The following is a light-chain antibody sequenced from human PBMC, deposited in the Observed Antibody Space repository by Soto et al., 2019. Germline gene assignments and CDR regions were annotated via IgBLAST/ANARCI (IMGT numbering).Light chain of an antibody. J-gene: IGLJ3*02. V-gene: IGLV2-8*01. Sequence: QSVLTQPPFASGSPGQSVTISCTGTSSDVGNSNFISWYQHYPGKAPKLMIYEVTKRPSGVPDRFSGSKSGNIVSLTVSGLEGEDEANYYCSSYADFNNVLFGGGTKVTVL. CDR3: SSYADFNNVL. CDR2: EVT. CDR1: SSDVGNSNF.